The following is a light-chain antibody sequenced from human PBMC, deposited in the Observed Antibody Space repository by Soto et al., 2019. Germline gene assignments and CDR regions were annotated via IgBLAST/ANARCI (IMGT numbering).Light chain of an antibody. CDR2: DVT. CDR1: SSDVGGYNF. Sequence: QSVLTQPASLSGSPGQSITISCTGTSSDVGGYNFVSWYQQLPGNAPKLLIYDVTIRPSGVSDSFSGSKSGTTASLTISGLQAEDEADYYCCSYASSTIYVFGAGTKVTVL. J-gene: IGLJ1*01. CDR3: CSYASSTIYV. V-gene: IGLV2-14*03.